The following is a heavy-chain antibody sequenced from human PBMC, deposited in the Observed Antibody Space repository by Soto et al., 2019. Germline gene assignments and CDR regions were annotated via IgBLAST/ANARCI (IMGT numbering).Heavy chain of an antibody. Sequence: SETLSLTCAVYGGSFSGYYWSWIRQPPGKGLEWIGEINHSGSTNYNPSLKSRVTISVDTSKNQFSLKLSSATAADTAVYYCALATISRSGRYWGQGTLVTVSS. V-gene: IGHV4-34*01. CDR2: INHSGST. CDR1: GGSFSGYY. CDR3: ALATISRSGRY. D-gene: IGHD5-12*01. J-gene: IGHJ4*02.